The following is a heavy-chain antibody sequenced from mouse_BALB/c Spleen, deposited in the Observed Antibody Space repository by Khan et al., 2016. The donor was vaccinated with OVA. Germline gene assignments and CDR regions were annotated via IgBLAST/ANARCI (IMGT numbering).Heavy chain of an antibody. CDR3: ARIYGGDFDY. V-gene: IGHV3-2*02. CDR2: ISYSGNT. Sequence: EVQLQESGPGLVKPSQSLSLTCTVTGYSITSDYAWNWIRQFPGNKLEWMGYISYSGNTKYNPSLQSRISITRDTSKNQFFLQLNSVTIEDTATYYCARIYGGDFDYWGQGTTVTVSS. D-gene: IGHD1-1*01. J-gene: IGHJ2*01. CDR1: GYSITSDYA.